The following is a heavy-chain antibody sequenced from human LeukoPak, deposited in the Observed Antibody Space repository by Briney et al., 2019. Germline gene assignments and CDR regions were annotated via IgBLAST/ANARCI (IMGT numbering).Heavy chain of an antibody. J-gene: IGHJ3*02. D-gene: IGHD2-21*02. CDR2: ISGSGGST. Sequence: GGSLRLSCAASGFTFSSYAMSWVRQAPGKGLEWVSGISGSGGSTYYADSVKGRFTISRDNSKNTLYLQMNSLRTEDTAVYYCAKGLGDFGRTGAFDIWGQGTVVTVSS. CDR3: AKGLGDFGRTGAFDI. V-gene: IGHV3-23*01. CDR1: GFTFSSYA.